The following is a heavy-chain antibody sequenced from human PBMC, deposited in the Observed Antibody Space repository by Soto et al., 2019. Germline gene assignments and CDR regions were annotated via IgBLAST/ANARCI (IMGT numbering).Heavy chain of an antibody. CDR2: ISDHNGNT. CDR1: GYAFTTYG. J-gene: IGHJ4*02. CDR3: ARGRYGDY. V-gene: IGHV1-18*01. Sequence: QVHLVQSGAEVKKPGASVKVSCKGSGYAFTTYGITWVRQAPGQGLEWMGWISDHNGNTNYAQKLQGRVTVTRDTPTSTAYMELRSLRSDDTAVYYCARGRYGDYWGQGALVTVSS. D-gene: IGHD1-1*01.